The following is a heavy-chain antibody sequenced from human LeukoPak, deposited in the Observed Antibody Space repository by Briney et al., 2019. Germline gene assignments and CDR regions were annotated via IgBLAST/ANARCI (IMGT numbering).Heavy chain of an antibody. D-gene: IGHD6-19*01. J-gene: IGHJ4*02. CDR3: TWQWLLLGAFDH. CDR2: ISGSGDST. CDR1: GFTFSNYA. Sequence: GGSLRLSCAGSGFTFSNYAMGWVRQAPGQGLEWVSGISGSGDSTYYADSVKGRFTISRDNSKNTLYLQMNGLRAEDTAVYYCTWQWLLLGAFDHWGQGTLVTVSS. V-gene: IGHV3-23*01.